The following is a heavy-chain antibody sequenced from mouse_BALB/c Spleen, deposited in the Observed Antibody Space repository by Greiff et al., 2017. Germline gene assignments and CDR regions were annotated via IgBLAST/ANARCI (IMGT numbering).Heavy chain of an antibody. Sequence: DVQLVESGGDLVKPGGSLKLSCAASGFTFSSYGMSWVRQTPDKRLEWVATISSGGSYTYYPDSVKGRFTISRDNAKNTLYLQMSSLKSEDTAMYYCARQDGSFDYWGQGTTLTVSS. V-gene: IGHV5-6*01. D-gene: IGHD1-1*01. CDR1: GFTFSSYG. J-gene: IGHJ2*01. CDR2: ISSGGSYT. CDR3: ARQDGSFDY.